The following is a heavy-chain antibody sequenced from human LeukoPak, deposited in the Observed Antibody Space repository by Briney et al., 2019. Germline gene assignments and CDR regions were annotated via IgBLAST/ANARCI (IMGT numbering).Heavy chain of an antibody. CDR1: GFTFSDYY. CDR3: ARAEKITVAHGYFQH. Sequence: KAGGSLRLSCAASGFTFSDYYMSWIRQAPGKGLEWVSYISSSGSTIYYADSVKGRFTISRDNAKNSLYLQMNSLRAEDTAVYYCARAEKITVAHGYFQHWGQGTLVTVSS. D-gene: IGHD6-19*01. CDR2: ISSSGSTI. V-gene: IGHV3-11*04. J-gene: IGHJ1*01.